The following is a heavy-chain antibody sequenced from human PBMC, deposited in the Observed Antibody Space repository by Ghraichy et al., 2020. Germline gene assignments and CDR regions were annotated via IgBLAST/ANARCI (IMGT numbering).Heavy chain of an antibody. CDR2: INQSGST. D-gene: IGHD2-2*01. CDR3: ARGASKLGYCSGTSCPFYY. Sequence: SETLSLTCAVYGGSFSGYFWRWIRQPPGKGLEWIGQINQSGSTKYNPSLKSRVTISVDMSKNQFYLELTSVTAADTAVYYCARGASKLGYCSGTSCPFYYWGQGSLVTVSS. CDR1: GGSFSGYF. V-gene: IGHV4-34*01. J-gene: IGHJ4*02.